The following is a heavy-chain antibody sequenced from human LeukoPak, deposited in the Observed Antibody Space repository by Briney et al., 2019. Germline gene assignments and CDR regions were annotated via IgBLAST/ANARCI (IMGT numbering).Heavy chain of an antibody. CDR1: GGSLSNYY. CDR3: ARTRGYGAYCGGDCYPLDY. D-gene: IGHD2-21*02. Sequence: PSETLSLTCTVSGGSLSNYYWSWIRQPPGKGLEWIRYIYYSGITNYNPSLKSRVTLSVDTSNNQFSLKLSSVTAADTAMYYCARTRGYGAYCGGDCYPLDYWGQGTLVTVSS. J-gene: IGHJ4*02. V-gene: IGHV4-59*01. CDR2: IYYSGIT.